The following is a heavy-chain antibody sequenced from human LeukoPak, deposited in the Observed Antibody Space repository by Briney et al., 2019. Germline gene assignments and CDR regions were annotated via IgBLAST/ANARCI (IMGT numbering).Heavy chain of an antibody. V-gene: IGHV4-34*01. CDR3: ARHPDYGGNFDY. D-gene: IGHD4-23*01. J-gene: IGHJ4*02. Sequence: KPSETLSLTCAVYGGSFSGYYWSWIRQPPGKGLEWIGEINHSGSTNYNPSLKSRVTISVDTSKNQFSLKLSSVTAADTAVYYCARHPDYGGNFDYWGQGTLVTVSS. CDR1: GGSFSGYY. CDR2: INHSGST.